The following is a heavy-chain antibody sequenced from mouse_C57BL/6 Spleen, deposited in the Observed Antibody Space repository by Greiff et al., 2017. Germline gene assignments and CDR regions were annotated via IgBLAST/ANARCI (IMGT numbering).Heavy chain of an antibody. J-gene: IGHJ1*03. Sequence: QVQLQQPGAELVMPGASVKLSCKASGYTFTSYWLHWVKQRPGQGLEWIGEIDPSDSYTNYNQKFKGKSTLTVDKSSSTAYMQLSSLTSEDSAVYYCARGPPGRGYCDVWGTGTTVTVSS. CDR2: IDPSDSYT. V-gene: IGHV1-69*01. CDR1: GYTFTSYW. CDR3: ARGPPGRGYCDV.